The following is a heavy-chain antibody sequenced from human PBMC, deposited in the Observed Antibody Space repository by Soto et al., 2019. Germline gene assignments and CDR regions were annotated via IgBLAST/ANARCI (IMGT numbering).Heavy chain of an antibody. CDR1: GYTFTSYA. CDR3: ARDPNIVLVTAALRSYYYYYGMDV. J-gene: IGHJ6*02. D-gene: IGHD2-2*01. CDR2: INAGNGNT. V-gene: IGHV1-3*01. Sequence: ASVKVSCKASGYTFTSYAMHWVRQAPGQRLEWMGWINAGNGNTKYSQKFQGRVTITRDTSASTAYMELNSLRAEDTAVYYCARDPNIVLVTAALRSYYYYYGMDVWGQGTTVPV.